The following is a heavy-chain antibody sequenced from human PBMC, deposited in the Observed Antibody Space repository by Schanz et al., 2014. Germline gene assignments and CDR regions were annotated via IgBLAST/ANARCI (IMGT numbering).Heavy chain of an antibody. CDR3: TKDKSQIAVAGLFDL. Sequence: EVQLVESGGGLVKPGGFLRLSCAASGFTFSDAWMSWVRQAPGKGLEWVSSISYGTSYIYYAESVKGRFTISRDNAKNSLYLQMNSLRAEDTALYYCTKDKSQIAVAGLFDLWGQGTLVTVSS. V-gene: IGHV3-21*04. D-gene: IGHD6-19*01. J-gene: IGHJ4*02. CDR2: ISYGTSYI. CDR1: GFTFSDAW.